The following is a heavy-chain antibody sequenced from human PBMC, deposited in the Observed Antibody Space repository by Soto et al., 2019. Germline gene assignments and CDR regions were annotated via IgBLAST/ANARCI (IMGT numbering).Heavy chain of an antibody. V-gene: IGHV5-51*01. CDR1: RYSFTSYW. CDR2: IYPGDSDT. J-gene: IGHJ5*02. Sequence: PGESLKISCKGSRYSFTSYWIGWVRQMPGKGLEWMGIIYPGDSDTRYSPSFQGQVTISADKSISTAYLQWSSLKASDTAMYYCARLEYSGGSGNWFDPWGQGTLVTVSS. CDR3: ARLEYSGGSGNWFDP. D-gene: IGHD2-15*01.